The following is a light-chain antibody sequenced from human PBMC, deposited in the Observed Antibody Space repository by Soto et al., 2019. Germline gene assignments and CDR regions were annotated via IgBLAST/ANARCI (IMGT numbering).Light chain of an antibody. Sequence: EILLTQSPGTLSLSAGERATLSCRASQSVSSSYLAWYQQKPGHAPSLLIYGASSRATGIPDTLSGSGSGTDFTLTISRLEPEDFAVYYCQQYGSSITFGQGTRLEIK. CDR1: QSVSSSY. J-gene: IGKJ5*01. CDR2: GAS. V-gene: IGKV3-20*01. CDR3: QQYGSSIT.